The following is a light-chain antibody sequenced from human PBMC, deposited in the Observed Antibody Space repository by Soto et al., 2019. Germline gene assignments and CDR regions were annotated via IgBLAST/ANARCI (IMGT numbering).Light chain of an antibody. V-gene: IGKV1-5*03. CDR3: QQYEAYPVT. CDR2: KAS. Sequence: DIQLTQSPSSLSASVGDRVTITCRASQSIKSCLAWYQQKPGKAPKFLIHKASSLESGLPSRFSGSGSGTEFTLTIDSLQPDDFATYFCQQYEAYPVTFGGGTKVEIK. CDR1: QSIKSC. J-gene: IGKJ4*01.